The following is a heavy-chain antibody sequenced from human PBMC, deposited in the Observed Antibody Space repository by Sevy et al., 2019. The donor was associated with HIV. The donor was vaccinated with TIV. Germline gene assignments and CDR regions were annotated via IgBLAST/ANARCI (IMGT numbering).Heavy chain of an antibody. D-gene: IGHD5-18*01. J-gene: IGHJ4*02. CDR1: GFTFSSYA. CDR3: ERAEDTAMEIDY. CDR2: ISYDGRNK. Sequence: GGSLRLSCAASGFTFSSYAMQWVRQAPGKGLEWVAVISYDGRNKYYADSVKGRFTISRDNSKNTLYLQMNSLRAEDTAVYYCERAEDTAMEIDYWGQGTLVTVSS. V-gene: IGHV3-30*04.